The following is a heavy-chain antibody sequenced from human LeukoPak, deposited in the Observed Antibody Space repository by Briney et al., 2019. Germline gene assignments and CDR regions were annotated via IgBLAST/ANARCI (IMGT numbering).Heavy chain of an antibody. CDR2: IYSNGNT. Sequence: SETLSLTCNVSGDSVSNYYWNWIRQPAGKGLEWIGRIYSNGNTNNNPSLTSRVTMSLDTSKNQVSLKVYSMTAADTAVYFCARGGWADWFPCDYWGQGTLVTVSS. CDR1: GDSVSNYY. J-gene: IGHJ4*02. CDR3: ARGGWADWFPCDY. V-gene: IGHV4-4*07. D-gene: IGHD3-9*01.